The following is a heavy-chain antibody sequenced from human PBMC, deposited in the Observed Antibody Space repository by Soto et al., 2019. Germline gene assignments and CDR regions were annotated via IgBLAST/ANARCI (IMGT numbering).Heavy chain of an antibody. V-gene: IGHV4-4*07. CDR3: ARGGRDGFDT. Sequence: QVQLQESGPGLVKASETLSLTCTVSGGSISTFYWNWIRQSAGKGLEWIGRIYITGSTNVNPSLKSRVMMSVDTSKNEFSLKINAVTAADTDVYYCARGGRDGFDTWGQGTMVTVSS. J-gene: IGHJ3*02. CDR2: IYITGST. CDR1: GGSISTFY.